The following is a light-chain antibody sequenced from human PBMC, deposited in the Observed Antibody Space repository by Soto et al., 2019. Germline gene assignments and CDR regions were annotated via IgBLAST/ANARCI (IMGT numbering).Light chain of an antibody. Sequence: EIVLTQSPGTLSLSPGERATLSCWASQSVSNNYLAWYQQKPGQAPRVVIYDASTRATVIPARFSGSGSGTEFTLTIRSLQSEDFAVYYCKQYDTWPLTFGGGTKVDI. CDR1: QSVSNN. J-gene: IGKJ4*01. CDR3: KQYDTWPLT. CDR2: DAS. V-gene: IGKV3-15*01.